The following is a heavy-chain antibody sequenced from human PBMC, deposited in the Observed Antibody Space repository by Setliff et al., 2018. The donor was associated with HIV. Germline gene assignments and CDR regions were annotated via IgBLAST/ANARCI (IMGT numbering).Heavy chain of an antibody. D-gene: IGHD2-21*02. J-gene: IGHJ4*02. CDR1: GGSISSYY. CDR3: ARVAPWPTEGLFDH. Sequence: KPSETLSLTCTVSGGSISSYYWSWIRQPPGKGLEWIGYIYYSGSTNYNPSLKSRVTISVDTSKNQFSLKLSSVTAADTAIYYCARVAPWPTEGLFDHWGQGTLVTVSS. CDR2: IYYSGST. V-gene: IGHV4-59*12.